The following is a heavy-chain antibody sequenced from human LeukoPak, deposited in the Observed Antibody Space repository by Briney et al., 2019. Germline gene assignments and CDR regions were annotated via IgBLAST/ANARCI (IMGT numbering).Heavy chain of an antibody. Sequence: GGSLRLSCAASGFTVSSCSMNWVRQAPGRGLERVSFISSGSTYIYYADSVKGRFTISRGKAKNALYNQMNSRRAEDTAVYYCARVGRGYNYGPFDYWGQGTLVTVSS. V-gene: IGHV3-21*06. J-gene: IGHJ4*02. CDR3: ARVGRGYNYGPFDY. D-gene: IGHD5-18*01. CDR1: GFTVSSCS. CDR2: ISSGSTYI.